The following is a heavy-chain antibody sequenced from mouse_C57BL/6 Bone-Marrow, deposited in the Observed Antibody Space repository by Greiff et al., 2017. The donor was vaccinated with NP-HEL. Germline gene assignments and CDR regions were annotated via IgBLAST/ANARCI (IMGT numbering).Heavy chain of an antibody. Sequence: VKLQQSGAELVKPGASVKISCKASGYAFSSYWMNWVKQRPGKGLEWIGQIYPGDGDTNYNGKFKGKATLTADQSSSTAYMPLSSLTSEDSAVDFGARGGGRKTAWFAYGGQGTLVTVSA. V-gene: IGHV1-80*01. J-gene: IGHJ3*01. D-gene: IGHD1-1*01. CDR1: GYAFSSYW. CDR3: ARGGGRKTAWFAY. CDR2: IYPGDGDT.